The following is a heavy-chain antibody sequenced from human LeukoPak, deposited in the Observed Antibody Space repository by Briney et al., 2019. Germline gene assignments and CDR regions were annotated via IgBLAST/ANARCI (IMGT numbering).Heavy chain of an antibody. V-gene: IGHV4-34*01. CDR2: INHSGST. CDR3: ARVAPYYDFWSGYSGRNWFDP. Sequence: PSETLSLTCAVSGGSISSGGYSWSWIRQPPGKGLEWLGEINHSGSTNYNPSLKSRVTISVDTSKNQFSLKLSSVTAADTAVYYCARVAPYYDFWSGYSGRNWFDPWGQGTLVTVSS. CDR1: GGSISSGGYS. D-gene: IGHD3-3*01. J-gene: IGHJ5*02.